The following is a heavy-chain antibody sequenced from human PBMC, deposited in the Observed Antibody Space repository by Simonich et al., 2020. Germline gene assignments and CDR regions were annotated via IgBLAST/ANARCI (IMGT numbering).Heavy chain of an antibody. D-gene: IGHD2-15*01. Sequence: QVQLQESGPGLVKPSETLSLTCTVSGGSISSYYWSWFRHPPGKGLEWIGYIYYSGSTNYNPSLKSRVTISVDTSKNQFSLKLSSVTAADTAVYYCARGGLYFDYWGQGTLVTVSS. V-gene: IGHV4-59*01. J-gene: IGHJ4*02. CDR3: ARGGLYFDY. CDR2: IYYSGST. CDR1: GGSISSYY.